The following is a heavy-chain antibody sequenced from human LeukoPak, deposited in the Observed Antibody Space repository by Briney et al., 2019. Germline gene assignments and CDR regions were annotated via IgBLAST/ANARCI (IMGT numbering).Heavy chain of an antibody. D-gene: IGHD3-22*01. CDR2: IYYSGST. CDR1: GGSISSSSYS. V-gene: IGHV4-39*01. CDR3: ARRGNRVTMIVVGAFDI. Sequence: SETLSLTCSVSGGSISSSSYSCGWIRQPPGKGLEWIGTIYYSGSTYYNPSLKSRVTISVDTSKNQFSLKLSSVTAADTAVYYCARRGNRVTMIVVGAFDIWGQGTMVTVSS. J-gene: IGHJ3*02.